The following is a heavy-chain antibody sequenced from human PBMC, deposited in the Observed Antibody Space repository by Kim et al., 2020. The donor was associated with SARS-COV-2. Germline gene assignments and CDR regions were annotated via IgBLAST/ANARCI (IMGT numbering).Heavy chain of an antibody. CDR2: IYYSGST. J-gene: IGHJ2*01. D-gene: IGHD5-18*01. Sequence: SETLSLTCTVSGGSISSSSYYWGWIRQPPGKGLEWIGSIYYSGSTYYNPSLKSRVTISVDTSKNQFSLKLSSVTAADTAVYYCVRGDGYSYGRLGYFDLWGRGTLVTVSS. V-gene: IGHV4-39*01. CDR1: GGSISSSSYY. CDR3: VRGDGYSYGRLGYFDL.